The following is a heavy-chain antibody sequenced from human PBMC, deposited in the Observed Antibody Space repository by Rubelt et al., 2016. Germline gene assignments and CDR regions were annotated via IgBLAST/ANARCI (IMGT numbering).Heavy chain of an antibody. CDR3: VRDEYGVGGDP. D-gene: IGHD2/OR15-2a*01. CDR2: ITASGGAR. CDR1: GFSFNIYE. V-gene: IGHV3-48*03. J-gene: IGHJ5*02. Sequence: EVQLVESGGGLVQPGGSLRLSCAASGFSFNIYEMNWVRQAPGKGLEWVSYITASGGARYYAAAVKGRFTVSRYNAKNLLYLQMNNVTDDDTALYYCVRDEYGVGGDPWGQGTLVTVSS.